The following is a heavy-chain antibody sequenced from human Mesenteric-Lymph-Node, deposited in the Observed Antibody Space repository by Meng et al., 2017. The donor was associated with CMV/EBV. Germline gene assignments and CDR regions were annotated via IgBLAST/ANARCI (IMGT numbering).Heavy chain of an antibody. CDR2: IYRGGNT. Sequence: GGSLRLSCAASGFTVSSNYMSWVRQAPGKGLEWVSIIYRGGNTYHADSVKGRFTISRDNSKNTLYLQMNSLRAEDTAIYYCAKDIPVQYCRGSSCYAYYFDYWGQGTLVTVSS. V-gene: IGHV3-53*01. D-gene: IGHD2-15*01. J-gene: IGHJ4*02. CDR3: AKDIPVQYCRGSSCYAYYFDY. CDR1: GFTVSSNY.